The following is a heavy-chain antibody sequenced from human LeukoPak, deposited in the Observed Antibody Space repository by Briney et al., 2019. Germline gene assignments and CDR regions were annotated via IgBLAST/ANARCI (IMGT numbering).Heavy chain of an antibody. CDR3: ARDSGYTGSDAFDI. J-gene: IGHJ3*02. CDR1: GFTVSSNY. D-gene: IGHD5-12*01. V-gene: IGHV3-66*02. CDR2: NYSAGRT. Sequence: PGGSLRLSXAASGFTVSSNYMSWVSQAPGKGLEWVSVNYSAGRTYYADSVKGRFTISRDNSKNTLYLQMDSLRTEDTAVYYCARDSGYTGSDAFDIWGQGTMVTVSS.